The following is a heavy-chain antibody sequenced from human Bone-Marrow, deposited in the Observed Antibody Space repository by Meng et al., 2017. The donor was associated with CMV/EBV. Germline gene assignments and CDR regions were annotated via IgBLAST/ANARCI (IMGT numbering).Heavy chain of an antibody. V-gene: IGHV1-2*02. D-gene: IGHD6-6*01. CDR3: ARKEQLALGSEWFDP. J-gene: IGHJ5*02. CDR2: ISPNSGGT. Sequence: ASVKVSCKASGYIFSDYYMHWVRQAPGQGLEWMGWISPNSGGTNYAQRFQGRVTMTSDTSITTAYMELSSLTSDDTAVYYCARKEQLALGSEWFDPWGQGTLVTVSS. CDR1: GYIFSDYY.